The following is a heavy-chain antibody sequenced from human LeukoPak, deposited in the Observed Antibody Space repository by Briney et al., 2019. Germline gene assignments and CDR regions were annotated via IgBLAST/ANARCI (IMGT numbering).Heavy chain of an antibody. CDR2: IYYSGST. J-gene: IGHJ4*02. V-gene: IGHV4-31*03. Sequence: PSQTLSLTCTVSGGSVSSGGYYWSWIRQHPGKGLEWIGYIYYSGSTYYNPSLKSRVTISVDTSKNQFSLKLSSVTAADTAVYYCACYGYRGGVNFDYWGQGTLVTVSS. CDR3: ACYGYRGGVNFDY. D-gene: IGHD5-18*01. CDR1: GGSVSSGGYY.